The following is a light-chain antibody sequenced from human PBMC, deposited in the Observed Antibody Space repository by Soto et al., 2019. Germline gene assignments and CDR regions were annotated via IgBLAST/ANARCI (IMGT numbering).Light chain of an antibody. J-gene: IGKJ5*01. CDR2: GAS. Sequence: EIVLTQSPGTLSLSSGERATLSCRANQSVDDDFLAWYQRRPGQAPRLLIYGASTRASGIPQRFSGGGSGTDFTLTISRLEPEDFAVYYCQQYGDSPLTFGQGTRLEIK. V-gene: IGKV3-20*01. CDR1: QSVDDDF. CDR3: QQYGDSPLT.